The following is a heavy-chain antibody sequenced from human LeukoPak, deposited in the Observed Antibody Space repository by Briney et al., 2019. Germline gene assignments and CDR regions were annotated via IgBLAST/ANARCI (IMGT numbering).Heavy chain of an antibody. CDR3: ARGSDYGDPLPFDY. CDR2: ISYDGSNK. V-gene: IGHV3-30-3*01. CDR1: GFTFSSYA. J-gene: IGHJ4*02. Sequence: GRSLRLSCAASGFTFSSYAMHWVRQAPGKGLEWVAVISYDGSNKYYADSVKGRFTISRDNSKNTLYLQMNSLRAEDTAVYYCARGSDYGDPLPFDYWGQGTLVTVSS. D-gene: IGHD4-17*01.